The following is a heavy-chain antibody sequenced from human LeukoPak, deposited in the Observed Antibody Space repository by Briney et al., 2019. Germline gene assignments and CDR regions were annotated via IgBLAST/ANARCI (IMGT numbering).Heavy chain of an antibody. Sequence: GASVKVSCKASGGTFSSYAISWVRQAPGQGLEWMGRIIPILGIANYAQKFQGRVTITADKSTSTAYMELRSLRSDDTAVYYCARARYGDDDPWGQGTLVTVSS. CDR3: ARARYGDDDP. V-gene: IGHV1-69*04. CDR2: IIPILGIA. J-gene: IGHJ5*02. D-gene: IGHD4-17*01. CDR1: GGTFSSYA.